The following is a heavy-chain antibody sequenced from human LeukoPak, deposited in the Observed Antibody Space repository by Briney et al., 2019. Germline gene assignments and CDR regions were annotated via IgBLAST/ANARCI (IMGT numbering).Heavy chain of an antibody. Sequence: ASVKVSCKASGYTFSNYGISWVRQAPGQGLEWMGWISAYKANTNYVQKFQGRVTMTTDTSTTTAYMDLRSLRSDDTAVYYCARGWIAETTVVTPYNYWGQGTLVTVSS. CDR3: ARGWIAETTVVTPYNY. V-gene: IGHV1-18*01. CDR2: ISAYKANT. D-gene: IGHD4-23*01. CDR1: GYTFSNYG. J-gene: IGHJ4*02.